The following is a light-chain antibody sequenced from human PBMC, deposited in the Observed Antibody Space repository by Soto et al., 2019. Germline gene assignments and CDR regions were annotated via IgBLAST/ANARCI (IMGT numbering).Light chain of an antibody. Sequence: DIQMTQSPSSLSASVGDRVTITCRVSQSISSYLNWYQQKPGKAPKLLIYAASSLQSGVPSRFSGSGSGTDFTLTISSLQPEDFATYYCQQSYSTSQTFGQGTKV. J-gene: IGKJ1*01. CDR2: AAS. CDR3: QQSYSTSQT. CDR1: QSISSY. V-gene: IGKV1-39*01.